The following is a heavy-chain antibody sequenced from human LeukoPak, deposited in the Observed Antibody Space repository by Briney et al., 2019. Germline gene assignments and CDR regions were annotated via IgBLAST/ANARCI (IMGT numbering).Heavy chain of an antibody. V-gene: IGHV4-61*02. CDR3: ARGVLRFLEWLPTLDY. J-gene: IGHJ4*02. CDR1: GGSISSGSYY. CDR2: IYTSGST. D-gene: IGHD3-3*01. Sequence: SQTLSLTCTVSGGSISSGSYYWSWIRQPAGKGLEWIGRIYTSGSTNYNPSLKSRVTISVDTSKNQFSLKLSSVTAADTAVYYCARGVLRFLEWLPTLDYWGRGTLVTVSP.